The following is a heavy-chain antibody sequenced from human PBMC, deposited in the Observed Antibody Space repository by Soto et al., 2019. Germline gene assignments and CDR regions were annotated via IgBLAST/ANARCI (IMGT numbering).Heavy chain of an antibody. CDR1: GYTFTSYA. Sequence: QVQLVQSGAEVKKPGASVKVSCKASGYTFTSYAMHWVRQAPGQRLEWMGWINAGNGNTKYSQKFKGRVTITRDTSASTAYMELSSLRSEDTAVYYCARVYDFWSGSPPGYYMDVWGKGTTVTVSS. J-gene: IGHJ6*03. CDR3: ARVYDFWSGSPPGYYMDV. D-gene: IGHD3-3*01. V-gene: IGHV1-3*01. CDR2: INAGNGNT.